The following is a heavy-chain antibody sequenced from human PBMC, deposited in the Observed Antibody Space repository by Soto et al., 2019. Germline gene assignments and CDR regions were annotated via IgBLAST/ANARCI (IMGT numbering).Heavy chain of an antibody. CDR1: GYTFTRYG. CDR2: INTYNGNT. CDR3: AMVDVYVTPSPQDV. D-gene: IGHD3-16*01. Sequence: ASVKVSCKASGYTFTRYGIGWARQAPGQGLEWMGWINTYNGNTNYAQNVQGRVTLTTDTSTSTVYMELRSLRSNDTAIYYCAMVDVYVTPSPQDVWGQGTLVTVSS. J-gene: IGHJ4*02. V-gene: IGHV1-18*01.